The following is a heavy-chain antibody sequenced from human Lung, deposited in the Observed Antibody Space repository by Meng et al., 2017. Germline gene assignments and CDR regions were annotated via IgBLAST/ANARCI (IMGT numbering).Heavy chain of an antibody. CDR1: GFTFSRNA. Sequence: QVQLMESGRGVVQPGRPLSLSCAGSGFTFSRNAMHWVRQAPGTGLEWVAAISYDGSNQHYADSVKGRFTISRDNSENTLYLQMNSLRAEDTAVYYCARNNYGDYYFDYWGQGTLVTVSS. J-gene: IGHJ4*02. CDR3: ARNNYGDYYFDY. V-gene: IGHV3-30*01. CDR2: ISYDGSNQ. D-gene: IGHD4-17*01.